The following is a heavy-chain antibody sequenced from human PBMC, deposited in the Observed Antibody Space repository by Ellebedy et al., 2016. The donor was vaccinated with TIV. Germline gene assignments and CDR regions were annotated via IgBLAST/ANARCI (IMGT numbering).Heavy chain of an antibody. CDR2: SSPWNGNT. V-gene: IGHV1-18*01. Sequence: AASVKVSCKASGYTFTSHGISWVRQAPGQGLEWMGWSSPWNGNTNYPQNLQGRVTMTTDTSTTTAYMELRSLTSDDTALYYCARDKEYCTSTTCYYYGLDVWGQGTTVTVSS. CDR1: GYTFTSHG. D-gene: IGHD2-2*01. J-gene: IGHJ6*02. CDR3: ARDKEYCTSTTCYYYGLDV.